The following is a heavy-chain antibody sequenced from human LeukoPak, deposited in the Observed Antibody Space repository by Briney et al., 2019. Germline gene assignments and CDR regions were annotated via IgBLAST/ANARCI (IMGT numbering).Heavy chain of an antibody. Sequence: SETLSLTCAVYGGSFSGYYWSWIRQPLGKGLEWIGEINHSGSTNYNPSLKSRVTISVDTSKNQFSLKLSSVTAADTAVYYCARGGIAAANWFDPWGQGTLVTVSS. CDR3: ARGGIAAANWFDP. CDR2: INHSGST. D-gene: IGHD6-13*01. J-gene: IGHJ5*02. V-gene: IGHV4-34*01. CDR1: GGSFSGYY.